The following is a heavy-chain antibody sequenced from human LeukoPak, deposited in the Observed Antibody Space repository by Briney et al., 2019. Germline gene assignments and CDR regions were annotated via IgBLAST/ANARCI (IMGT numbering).Heavy chain of an antibody. CDR1: GGSISSYY. CDR2: IYTSGSS. CDR3: ARESIAVDGTLSLFYYYYYLDV. Sequence: PSETLSLTCTVSGGSISSYYWSWIRQPAGKGLEWLGRIYTSGSSNYNPSLKSRFTISVDTSKNPFSLQLSSVTAADTAVYYCARESIAVDGTLSLFYYYYYLDVWGKGTTVTVSS. J-gene: IGHJ6*03. V-gene: IGHV4-4*07. D-gene: IGHD6-19*01.